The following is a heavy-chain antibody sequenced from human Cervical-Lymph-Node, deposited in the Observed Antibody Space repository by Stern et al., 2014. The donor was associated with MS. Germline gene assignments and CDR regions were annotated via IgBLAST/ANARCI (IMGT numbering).Heavy chain of an antibody. V-gene: IGHV4-39*01. D-gene: IGHD4-23*01. CDR3: ARQYGLNDYGGNFDY. J-gene: IGHJ4*02. CDR2: VYYSGNT. Sequence: QVQLQESGPGLVRPSGTLSLTCAVSGASISDSTYYWGWIRQPPGKGPEWIGSVYYSGNTYYNPSLQSRVTISVDTSNKQFSLRLTSVTAADTAVYYCARQYGLNDYGGNFDYWGQGALVTVSS. CDR1: GASISDSTYY.